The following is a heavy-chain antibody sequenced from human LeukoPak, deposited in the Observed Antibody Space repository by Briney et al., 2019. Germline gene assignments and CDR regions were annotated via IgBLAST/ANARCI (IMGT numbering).Heavy chain of an antibody. Sequence: SETLSLTCTVSGGXISSSSYYWGWIRQPPGKGLEWIGSIYYSGSTYYNPSLKSRVTISVDTSKNQFSLKLSSVTAADTAVYYRARHGKGSGVKNWGQGTLVTVSS. J-gene: IGHJ4*02. CDR3: ARHGKGSGVKN. CDR2: IYYSGST. D-gene: IGHD2-15*01. V-gene: IGHV4-39*01. CDR1: GGXISSSSYY.